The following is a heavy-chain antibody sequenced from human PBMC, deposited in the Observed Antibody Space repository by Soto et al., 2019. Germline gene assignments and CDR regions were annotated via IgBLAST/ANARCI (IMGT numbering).Heavy chain of an antibody. Sequence: QVQLQESGPGLVKPSGTLSLTCTVSGDSISSDVWWSWVRQPPGKGLEWIGEIYYTGDTNYNPSLKSRITILVDRSRNQFSLKLNSVTAADTAIYYCARDRAKEMPCNWGQGTLVTVSS. CDR2: IYYTGDT. J-gene: IGHJ4*02. D-gene: IGHD2-2*01. CDR3: ARDRAKEMPCN. V-gene: IGHV4-4*02. CDR1: GDSISSDVW.